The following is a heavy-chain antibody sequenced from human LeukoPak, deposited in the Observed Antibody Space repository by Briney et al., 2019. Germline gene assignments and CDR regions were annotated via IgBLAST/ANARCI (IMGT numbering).Heavy chain of an antibody. V-gene: IGHV3-7*01. J-gene: IGHJ3*02. Sequence: PGGSLRLSCVASGFTFGDYWMTWVRQAPGKGLEWVANIKQDGREKYFVDSVKDRFAISRDNAKNSLYLQMNSLRAEDTAIYYCARVVLRSFDIWGPGTMVTVSS. D-gene: IGHD2-8*01. CDR2: IKQDGREK. CDR3: ARVVLRSFDI. CDR1: GFTFGDYW.